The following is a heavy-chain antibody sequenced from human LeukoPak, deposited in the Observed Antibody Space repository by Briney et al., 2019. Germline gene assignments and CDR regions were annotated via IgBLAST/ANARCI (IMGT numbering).Heavy chain of an antibody. J-gene: IGHJ5*02. Sequence: ASVKVSCKASGYTFTGYYMHWVRQAPGQGLEWMGWINPNSGGTNYAQKFQGRVTMTRDTSISTAYMELSRLRSDDTAVYYCARDRGRQLWRGSPFDPWGQGTLVTVSS. V-gene: IGHV1-2*02. CDR2: INPNSGGT. CDR3: ARDRGRQLWRGSPFDP. CDR1: GYTFTGYY. D-gene: IGHD1-26*01.